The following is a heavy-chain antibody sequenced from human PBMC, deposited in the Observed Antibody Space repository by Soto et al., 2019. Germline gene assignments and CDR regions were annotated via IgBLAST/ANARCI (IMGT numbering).Heavy chain of an antibody. D-gene: IGHD4-17*01. Sequence: QVQLQESGPGLVRPSQTLSLTCTISGASMNTGDYYWNWIRQPPGKGLEWIGYIFYGGSTGYNPSLKSRISLSADTSKNHFSLRLSSVTAADTAVYSCASQARGDYGPFDGWGQGTLVTVSS. J-gene: IGHJ4*02. CDR1: GASMNTGDYY. CDR3: ASQARGDYGPFDG. CDR2: IFYGGST. V-gene: IGHV4-30-4*01.